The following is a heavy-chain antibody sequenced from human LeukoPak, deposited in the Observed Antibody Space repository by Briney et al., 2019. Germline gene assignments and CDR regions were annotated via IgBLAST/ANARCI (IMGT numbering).Heavy chain of an antibody. Sequence: PGGSLRLSCEGSGFPFGTYGMTWVRHAPGGGREWVATISGSGVSIYYADSVKDRFTISRDNNENTVSLQMNSLRVEDTALYYCAKVGWYGDLEHWGQGTQVAVSS. J-gene: IGHJ1*01. CDR2: ISGSGVSI. D-gene: IGHD3-10*01. CDR1: GFPFGTYG. V-gene: IGHV3-23*01. CDR3: AKVGWYGDLEH.